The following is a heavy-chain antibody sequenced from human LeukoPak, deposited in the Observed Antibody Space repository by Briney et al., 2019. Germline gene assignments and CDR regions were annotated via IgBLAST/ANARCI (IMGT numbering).Heavy chain of an antibody. J-gene: IGHJ4*02. CDR1: GFTFSSYA. D-gene: IGHD6-19*01. Sequence: PGGSLRLSCAASGFTFSSYAMSWVRQAPGKGLEWVANIKQDGSDKYYVDSVKGRFTISRDNAKNSLYLQMNSLRAEDTAVYYCAREARRESSGWFVEYWGQGTLVTVSS. CDR2: IKQDGSDK. CDR3: AREARRESSGWFVEY. V-gene: IGHV3-7*01.